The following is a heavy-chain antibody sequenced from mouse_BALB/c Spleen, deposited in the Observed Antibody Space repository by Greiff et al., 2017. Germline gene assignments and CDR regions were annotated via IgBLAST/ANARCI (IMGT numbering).Heavy chain of an antibody. D-gene: IGHD1-1*01. CDR3: ARGYYGSSYWFAY. V-gene: IGHV14-3*02. CDR2: IDPANGNT. J-gene: IGHJ3*01. Sequence: VQLQQSGAELVKPGASVKLSCTASGFNIKDTYMHWVKQRPEQGLEWIGRIDPANGNTKYDPKFQGKATITADTSSNTAYLQLSSLTSEDTAVYYCARGYYGSSYWFAYWGQGTLVTVSA. CDR1: GFNIKDTY.